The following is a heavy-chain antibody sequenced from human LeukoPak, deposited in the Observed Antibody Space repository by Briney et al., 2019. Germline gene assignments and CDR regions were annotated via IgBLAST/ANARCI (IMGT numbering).Heavy chain of an antibody. CDR3: ASGMYSSGWYFDY. CDR1: GGSIGASY. CDR2: IYYNGAT. D-gene: IGHD6-19*01. J-gene: IGHJ4*02. V-gene: IGHV4-59*08. Sequence: SETLSLTCSVSGGSIGASYWSWIRQPPGKGLEWIGYIYYNGATNYNPSLKTRVTISLDTPKNQFSLKLKSVTASDTAVYYCASGMYSSGWYFDYWGQGTLVTVSS.